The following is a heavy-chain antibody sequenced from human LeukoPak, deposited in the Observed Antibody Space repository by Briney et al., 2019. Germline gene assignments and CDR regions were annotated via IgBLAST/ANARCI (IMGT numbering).Heavy chain of an antibody. J-gene: IGHJ4*02. V-gene: IGHV3-7*01. D-gene: IGHD6-13*01. CDR2: IRQDGGEK. CDR3: ARDGTAAGLYFDL. CDR1: GFTFSDYW. Sequence: GGSLRLSCAVSGFTFSDYWMNWVRQAPGKGLEWVASIRQDGGEKSYVDSVKGRLAISRDNTKHSLYLQMSSLRAEDTGVYYCARDGTAAGLYFDLWGQGTLVTVSS.